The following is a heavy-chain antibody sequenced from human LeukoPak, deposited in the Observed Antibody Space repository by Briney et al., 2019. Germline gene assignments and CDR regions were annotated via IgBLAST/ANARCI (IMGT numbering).Heavy chain of an antibody. V-gene: IGHV4-39*01. CDR1: GGSISSSSYY. J-gene: IGHJ4*02. Sequence: SETLSLTCTVSGGSISSSSYYWGWIRQPPGKGLEWIGSIYYSGSTYYNPSLKSRVTISVDTSKNQFSLKLSSVTAADTAVYYCAKGGRVQLWLSVDYWGQGTLVTVSS. D-gene: IGHD5-18*01. CDR3: AKGGRVQLWLSVDY. CDR2: IYYSGST.